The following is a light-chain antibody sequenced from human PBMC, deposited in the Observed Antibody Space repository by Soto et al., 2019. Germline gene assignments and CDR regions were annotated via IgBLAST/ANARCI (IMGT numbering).Light chain of an antibody. CDR3: QHYRSS. CDR1: QSVSSSY. CDR2: GAS. J-gene: IGKJ4*01. V-gene: IGKV3-20*01. Sequence: EIVLTQSPGTLSLSPGERATLSCRASQSVSSSYLAWYQQKPGQAPRQLIYGASSRATGIPARFSGSGSGKDFTLTTPRLAPEDFAVYYCQHYRSSFGGGTRVEIK.